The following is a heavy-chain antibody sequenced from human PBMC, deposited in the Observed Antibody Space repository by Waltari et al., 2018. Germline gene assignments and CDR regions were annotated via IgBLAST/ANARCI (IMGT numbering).Heavy chain of an antibody. V-gene: IGHV4-30-4*01. CDR3: ARTTFVRYFDF. D-gene: IGHD1-1*01. J-gene: IGHJ4*01. CDR1: SGSISIPDYF. Sequence: QVQLQESGPGLVKPSQTLTLTCDVSSGSISIPDYFWSWIRQAPGKGMECIGSVSYRRIAYYNPSLESRVSMSVYTSKNQFSLKLNSVTAADAAVYYCARTTFVRYFDFWGHGTLVTVSS. CDR2: VSYRRIA.